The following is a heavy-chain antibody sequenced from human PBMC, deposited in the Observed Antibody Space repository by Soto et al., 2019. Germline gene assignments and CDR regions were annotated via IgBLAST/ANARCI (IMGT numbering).Heavy chain of an antibody. Sequence: SVKVSCKASGGTFSSYAISWVRQAPGQGLEWMGGIIPIFGTANYAQKFQGRVTITADESMSTAYMELSSLRSEDTAVYYCARGNYDFWSGSHPDQPGYYYGMDVWGQGTTVTVSS. CDR3: ARGNYDFWSGSHPDQPGYYYGMDV. J-gene: IGHJ6*02. D-gene: IGHD3-3*01. V-gene: IGHV1-69*13. CDR1: GGTFSSYA. CDR2: IIPIFGTA.